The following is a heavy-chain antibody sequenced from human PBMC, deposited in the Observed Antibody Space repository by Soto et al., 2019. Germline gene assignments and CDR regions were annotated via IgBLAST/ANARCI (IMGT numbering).Heavy chain of an antibody. J-gene: IGHJ4*02. Sequence: PGESLKISCKGSGYSFSSQWIGWVRQIPGRGLEWMGIIYPGDSDTIYSPSFQGQVTFSVDKSISTAYLQWSSLRASDTAMYYCATSGFCSGGSCSNGPDYWGQGTLVTVSS. CDR3: ATSGFCSGGSCSNGPDY. CDR1: GYSFSSQW. V-gene: IGHV5-51*01. D-gene: IGHD2-15*01. CDR2: IYPGDSDT.